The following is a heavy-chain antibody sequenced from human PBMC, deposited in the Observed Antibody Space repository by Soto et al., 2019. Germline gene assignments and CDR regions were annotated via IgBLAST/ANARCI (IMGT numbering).Heavy chain of an antibody. CDR2: VSGSGGST. CDR3: ARRGPGTYFDY. Sequence: SLRLSCAASGFTFSSYAMRWVRQAPGKGLEWVSAVSGSGGSTYYADSVKGRFTISRDNSKNTLYLQMNSLRAEDTVVYYCARRGPGTYFDYWGQGTLVTVSS. D-gene: IGHD6-13*01. V-gene: IGHV3-23*01. CDR1: GFTFSSYA. J-gene: IGHJ4*02.